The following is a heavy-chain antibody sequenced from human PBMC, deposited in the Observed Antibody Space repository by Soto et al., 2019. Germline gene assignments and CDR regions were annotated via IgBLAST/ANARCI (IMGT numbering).Heavy chain of an antibody. CDR2: IIPIFGTA. CDR3: SRGREMGATNWFDP. CDR1: GGTFSSYA. V-gene: IGHV1-69*13. Sequence: GASVKVSCKASGGTFSSYAISWVRQAPGQGLERMGGIIPIFGTANYAQKFQGSVTITPDESTSTAYMELSSLTSEDTAVYFCSRGREMGATNWFDPWGQGTLVTVXS. D-gene: IGHD1-26*01. J-gene: IGHJ5*02.